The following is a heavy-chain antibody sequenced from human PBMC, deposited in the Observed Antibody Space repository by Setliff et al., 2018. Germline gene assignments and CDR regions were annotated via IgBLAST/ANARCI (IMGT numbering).Heavy chain of an antibody. J-gene: IGHJ4*02. D-gene: IGHD5-12*01. Sequence: GASVKVSCKASGYTFTSYGISWVRQAPGQGLEWMGWISAYNGNTNYAQKLQGRVTMTTDTSTSTAYMELRSLRSDDTAVYYCERDGEYSGYDYVPLSDYWGQGTLVTVSS. CDR3: ERDGEYSGYDYVPLSDY. CDR2: ISAYNGNT. V-gene: IGHV1-18*01. CDR1: GYTFTSYG.